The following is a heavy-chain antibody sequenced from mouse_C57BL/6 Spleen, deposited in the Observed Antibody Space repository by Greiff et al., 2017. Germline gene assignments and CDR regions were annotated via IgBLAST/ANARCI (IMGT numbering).Heavy chain of an antibody. CDR2: ISSGSSTI. V-gene: IGHV5-17*01. CDR3: ARRYDFDY. Sequence: EVKVVEPGGGLVKPGGSLKLSCAASGFTFSDYGMHWVRQAPEKGLEWVAYISSGSSTIYYADTVKGRFTISRDNAKNTLFLQMTSVRSEDTAMYYCARRYDFDYWGQGTTLTVSS. J-gene: IGHJ2*01. CDR1: GFTFSDYG.